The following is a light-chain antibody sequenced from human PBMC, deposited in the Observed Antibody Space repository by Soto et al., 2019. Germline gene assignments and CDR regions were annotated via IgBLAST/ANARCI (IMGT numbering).Light chain of an antibody. CDR2: DDN. J-gene: IGLJ2*01. CDR3: QSYDSSNHVV. CDR1: SGSIASNY. Sequence: NFILTQPHSVSESPGKTVTISCTRSSGSIASNYVQWYQQRPGSSPTTVIYDDNQRPSGVPDRFSGSIDSSSNSASLTISGLKTEDEADYYCQSYDSSNHVVFGGGTKLTVL. V-gene: IGLV6-57*01.